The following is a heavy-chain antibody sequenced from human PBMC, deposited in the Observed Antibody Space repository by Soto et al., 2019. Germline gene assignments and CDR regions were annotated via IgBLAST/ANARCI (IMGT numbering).Heavy chain of an antibody. D-gene: IGHD3-3*01. CDR1: GFTFSSYW. CDR3: ARERGKYYDFWSGPADYYYYGMDV. J-gene: IGHJ6*02. CDR2: IKQDGSEK. Sequence: GGSLILSCAASGFTFSSYWMSWVRQAPGKGLEWVANIKQDGSEKYYVDSVKGRFTISRDNAKNSLYLQMNSLRAEDTAVYYCARERGKYYDFWSGPADYYYYGMDVWGQGTTVTVSS. V-gene: IGHV3-7*01.